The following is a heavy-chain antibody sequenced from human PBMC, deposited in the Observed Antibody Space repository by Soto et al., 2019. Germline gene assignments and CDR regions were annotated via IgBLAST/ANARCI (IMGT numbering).Heavy chain of an antibody. CDR1: GGSMTSYY. J-gene: IGHJ5*02. D-gene: IGHD3-3*01. CDR2: VYSSGGA. Sequence: SETLSLTCTVSGGSMTSYYWTWIRQPAGKGLEWIGRVYSSGGAHYNPSLKSRVTISLDTSKNQFSLRLLSVTDADTAVYFCARGQRFSDWFDPWGQGTLVTVSS. V-gene: IGHV4-4*07. CDR3: ARGQRFSDWFDP.